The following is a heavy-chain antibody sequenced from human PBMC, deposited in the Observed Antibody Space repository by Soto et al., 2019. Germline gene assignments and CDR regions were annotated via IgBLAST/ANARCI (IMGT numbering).Heavy chain of an antibody. V-gene: IGHV3-23*01. Sequence: GGSLRLSCAASGFTFSSYAMSWVRQAPGKGLEWVSAISGSGGSTYYADSVKGRFTISRDNSKNTLYLQMNSLRAEDTAVYYCAKGKNYDILTGYYSSYGMDVWGQGTTVTVSS. D-gene: IGHD3-9*01. CDR2: ISGSGGST. CDR3: AKGKNYDILTGYYSSYGMDV. CDR1: GFTFSSYA. J-gene: IGHJ6*02.